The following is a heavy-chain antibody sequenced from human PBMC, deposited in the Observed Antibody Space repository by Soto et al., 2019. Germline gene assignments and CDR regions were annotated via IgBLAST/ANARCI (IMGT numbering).Heavy chain of an antibody. J-gene: IGHJ4*02. V-gene: IGHV4-34*01. CDR3: ARWRNCSGGSCYSGSFDY. CDR2: INHSGST. CDR1: GGSFSGYY. D-gene: IGHD2-15*01. Sequence: QVQLQQWGAGLLKPSETLSLTCAVYGGSFSGYYWSWIRQPPGKGLEWIGEINHSGSTNYNPSLKSRVTISVDTAKNQCSRKLSSVTAADTAVYYCARWRNCSGGSCYSGSFDYWGQGTLVTVSS.